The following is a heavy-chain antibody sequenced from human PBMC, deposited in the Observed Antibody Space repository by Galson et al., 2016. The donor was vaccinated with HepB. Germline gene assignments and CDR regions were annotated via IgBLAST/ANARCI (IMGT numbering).Heavy chain of an antibody. CDR2: FLHSGIT. Sequence: SETLSLTCTVSGGSISTYYWSWVRQSPGKGLEWIGNFLHSGITTYNPSLKSRVTISVDTSKNLFSLRLTSVTAADTAVYSCVREIGAGPFDYWGQGALVTVST. CDR1: GGSISTYY. CDR3: VREIGAGPFDY. D-gene: IGHD2/OR15-2a*01. J-gene: IGHJ4*02. V-gene: IGHV4-59*12.